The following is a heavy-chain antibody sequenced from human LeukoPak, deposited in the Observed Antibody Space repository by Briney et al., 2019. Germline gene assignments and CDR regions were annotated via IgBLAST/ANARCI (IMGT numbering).Heavy chain of an antibody. D-gene: IGHD6-19*01. Sequence: ASVKVSSTASGYTFTGYYMHWVRQAPGQGLEWMGWINPNSGGTKYTQKFQGRVTMTRDTSISTAYMELSRLRSDDTAVYYCARAPTKYSSGLGEYWGQGTLVTVSS. CDR2: INPNSGGT. J-gene: IGHJ4*02. V-gene: IGHV1-2*02. CDR3: ARAPTKYSSGLGEY. CDR1: GYTFTGYY.